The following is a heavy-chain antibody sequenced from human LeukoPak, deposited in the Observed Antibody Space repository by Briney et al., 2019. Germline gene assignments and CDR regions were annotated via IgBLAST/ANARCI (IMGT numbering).Heavy chain of an antibody. J-gene: IGHJ5*02. CDR3: ARGRYSHTQNWFDT. Sequence: GGSLRLSCAVSGLAVSSYSMSWVRQAPGKGLEWVANIQQDGSEKNYVDSVEGRFTISRDNAKNSLYLQMNSLRVEDTAVYYCARGRYSHTQNWFDTWGQGTLVTVSS. D-gene: IGHD1-1*01. CDR2: IQQDGSEK. CDR1: GLAVSSYS. V-gene: IGHV3-7*01.